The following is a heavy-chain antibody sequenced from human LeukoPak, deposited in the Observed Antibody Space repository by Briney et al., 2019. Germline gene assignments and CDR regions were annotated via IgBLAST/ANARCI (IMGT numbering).Heavy chain of an antibody. D-gene: IGHD6-6*01. CDR3: ARYGETIAARPGDY. J-gene: IGHJ4*02. V-gene: IGHV4-30-2*01. CDR1: GGSISSGGYY. Sequence: SQTLSLTCTVSGGSISSGGYYWSWIRQPPGKGLEWIGYIYHSGSTYYNPSLKSRVTISVDRSKNQFSLKLSSVTAADTAVYYCARYGETIAARPGDYWGQGTLVTVSS. CDR2: IYHSGST.